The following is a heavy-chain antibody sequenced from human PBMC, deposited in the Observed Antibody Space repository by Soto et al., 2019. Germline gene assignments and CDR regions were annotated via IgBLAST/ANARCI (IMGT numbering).Heavy chain of an antibody. V-gene: IGHV4-31*03. CDR3: ARDRGEMATITHYYYYGMYV. CDR2: IYYSGST. J-gene: IGHJ6*02. CDR1: GGSISSGGYY. D-gene: IGHD5-12*01. Sequence: PSETLSLTCTVSGGSISSGGYYWSWIRQHPGKGLEWIGYIYYSGSTYYNPSLKSRVTISVDTSKNQFSLKLSSVTAADTAVYDCARDRGEMATITHYYYYGMYVWGQGTTVTVSS.